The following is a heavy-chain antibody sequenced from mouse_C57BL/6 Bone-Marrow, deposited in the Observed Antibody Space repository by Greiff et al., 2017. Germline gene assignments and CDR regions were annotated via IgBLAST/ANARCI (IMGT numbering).Heavy chain of an antibody. CDR2: ISNGGGST. D-gene: IGHD2-4*01. J-gene: IGHJ3*01. V-gene: IGHV5-12*01. CDR3: ARRFDEYDVACFAY. Sequence: EVKLVESGGGLVQPGGSLKLSCAASGFTFSDYYMYWVRQTPEKRLEWVAYISNGGGSTYYPDTVKGRFTISRDNAKNTLYLQMSRLKSEDTAMYYCARRFDEYDVACFAYWGQGTLVTVSA. CDR1: GFTFSDYY.